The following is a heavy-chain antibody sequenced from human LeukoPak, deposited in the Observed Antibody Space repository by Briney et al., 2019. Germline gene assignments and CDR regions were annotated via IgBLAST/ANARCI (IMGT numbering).Heavy chain of an antibody. V-gene: IGHV3-66*01. Sequence: GGSLRLSCAASGFTVSDNHINWVRQAPGKGLEWVSVMYSGGSTKYADSVKGRFTISRDNSKNTLYLQMITLRAENTAVYYCARAETYYDSSTDSYVRGAFDIWGQGTMVTISS. CDR2: MYSGGST. CDR3: ARAETYYDSSTDSYVRGAFDI. CDR1: GFTVSDNH. D-gene: IGHD3-22*01. J-gene: IGHJ3*02.